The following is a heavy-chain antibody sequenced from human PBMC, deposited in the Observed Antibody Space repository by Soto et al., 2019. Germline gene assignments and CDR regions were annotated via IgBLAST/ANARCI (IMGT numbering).Heavy chain of an antibody. J-gene: IGHJ3*02. V-gene: IGHV1-69*02. CDR1: GGTFSSYT. CDR3: ASGYSYAPDAFDI. CDR2: IIPILGIA. D-gene: IGHD5-18*01. Sequence: QVQLVQSGAEVKKPGSSVKVSCKASGGTFSSYTISWVRQAPGQGLEWMGRIIPILGIANYAQKFQGRVTIPADKATSTAYMELSSLRSEDSSVYYFASGYSYAPDAFDIWGQGTMVTVSS.